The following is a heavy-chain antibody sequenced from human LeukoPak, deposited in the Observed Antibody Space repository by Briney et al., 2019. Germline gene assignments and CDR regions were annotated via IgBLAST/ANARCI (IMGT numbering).Heavy chain of an antibody. Sequence: PGGSLRLSCAASGFTFSSYGMSWVRQAPGKGLEWVSAISGSGGTTSYADFVKGRFTISRDNSKNTLYLQMNSLRGEDTAVYYCARGSVVVVAAIRSSFDYWGQGTLVTVSS. D-gene: IGHD2-15*01. CDR3: ARGSVVVVAAIRSSFDY. CDR1: GFTFSSYG. V-gene: IGHV3-23*01. J-gene: IGHJ4*02. CDR2: ISGSGGTT.